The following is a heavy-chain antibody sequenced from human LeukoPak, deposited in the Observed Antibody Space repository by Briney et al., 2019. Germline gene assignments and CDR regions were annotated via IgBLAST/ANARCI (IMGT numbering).Heavy chain of an antibody. J-gene: IGHJ4*02. V-gene: IGHV1-69*04. D-gene: IGHD3-22*01. CDR2: IIPILGIA. CDR1: GGTFSSYA. CDR3: AIRITMIVVVTDY. Sequence: SVKVSCKASGGTFSSYAISWVRQAPGQGLEWMGRIIPILGIANYAQKFQGRVTITADKSTSTAYMELSSLRSEDTAVYYCAIRITMIVVVTDYWGQGTLVTVSS.